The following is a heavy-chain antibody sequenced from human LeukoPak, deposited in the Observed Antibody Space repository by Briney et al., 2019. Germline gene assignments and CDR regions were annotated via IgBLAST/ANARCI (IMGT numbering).Heavy chain of an antibody. D-gene: IGHD5-12*01. CDR3: ARPYSGYDVSAFDI. V-gene: IGHV1-69*01. Sequence: ASVKVSCTASGGTFSSYAISWVRQAPGQGLEWMGGIIPIFGTANYAQKFQGRVTITADESTSTAYMELSSLRSEDTAVYYCARPYSGYDVSAFDIWGQGTMVTVSS. CDR2: IIPIFGTA. CDR1: GGTFSSYA. J-gene: IGHJ3*02.